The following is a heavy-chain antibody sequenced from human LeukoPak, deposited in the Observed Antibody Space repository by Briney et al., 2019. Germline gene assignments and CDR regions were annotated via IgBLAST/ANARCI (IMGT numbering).Heavy chain of an antibody. CDR2: IRSKANSYAT. Sequence: GGSLRLSCAASGFTFSNAWMSWVRQASGKGLEWVGRIRSKANSYATASAASVKGRFTISRDDSKNTAYLQMNSLKTEDTAVYYCSRHILLWFGEPTYDAFDIWGQGTMVTVSS. CDR3: SRHILLWFGEPTYDAFDI. V-gene: IGHV3-73*01. J-gene: IGHJ3*02. D-gene: IGHD3-10*01. CDR1: GFTFSNAW.